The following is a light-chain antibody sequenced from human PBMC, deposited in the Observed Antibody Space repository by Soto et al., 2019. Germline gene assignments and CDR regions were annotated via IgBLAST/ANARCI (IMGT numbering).Light chain of an antibody. J-gene: IGLJ1*01. CDR2: EVS. Sequence: QSVLTQPPSGSGSPVQSGTISCTGTSSDVGGYNYVSWYQQHPGKAPKLMIYEVSKRPSGVPDRFSGSKPDNTASLTVSGLQAEDEADYYCSSYAGSNNFVFGTGTKVTVL. CDR1: SSDVGGYNY. CDR3: SSYAGSNNFV. V-gene: IGLV2-8*01.